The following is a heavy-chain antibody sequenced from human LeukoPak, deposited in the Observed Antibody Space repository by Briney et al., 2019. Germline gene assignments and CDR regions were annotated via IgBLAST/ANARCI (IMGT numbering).Heavy chain of an antibody. J-gene: IGHJ4*02. V-gene: IGHV3-30*04. CDR3: ARAVVGKEDLDY. CDR1: GFTFSISA. D-gene: IGHD6-19*01. CDR2: ISHDGSTK. Sequence: GGSLRLSCAASGFTFSISAIHWVRQAPGKGLEWVAVISHDGSTKYYADSVRGRFTISRDNSKNTLYLQMDSLGAEDTAVYYCARAVVGKEDLDYWGQGTLVTVSS.